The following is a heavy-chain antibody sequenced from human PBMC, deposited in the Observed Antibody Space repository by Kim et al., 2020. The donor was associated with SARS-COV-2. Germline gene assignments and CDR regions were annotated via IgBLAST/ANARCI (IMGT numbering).Heavy chain of an antibody. CDR2: IGTAGDT. Sequence: GGSLRLSCAASGFTFSSYDMHWVRQATGKGLEWVSAIGTAGDTYYPGSVKGRFTISRENAKNSLYLQMNSLRAGDTAVYYCARGWCSSTSCHYFDYWGQGTLVTVSS. CDR1: GFTFSSYD. J-gene: IGHJ4*02. D-gene: IGHD2-2*01. CDR3: ARGWCSSTSCHYFDY. V-gene: IGHV3-13*04.